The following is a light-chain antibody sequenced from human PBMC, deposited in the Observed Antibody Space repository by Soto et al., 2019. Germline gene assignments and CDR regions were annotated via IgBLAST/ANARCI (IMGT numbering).Light chain of an antibody. Sequence: QSVLTQPPSASGTPGQRVTISCSGSTPNIGTNYVYWYQQLPGTAPKLLIYRNDQRPSGVPDRFSGSKSGTSASLAISGLRSEDEADYFCEAWDDSLSGFHVFGTGTKVTVL. J-gene: IGLJ1*01. CDR1: TPNIGTNY. V-gene: IGLV1-47*01. CDR3: EAWDDSLSGFHV. CDR2: RND.